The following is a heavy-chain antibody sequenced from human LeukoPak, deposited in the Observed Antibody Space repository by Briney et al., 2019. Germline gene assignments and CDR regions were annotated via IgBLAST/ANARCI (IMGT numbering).Heavy chain of an antibody. J-gene: IGHJ4*02. CDR3: ARGDSYGYFYFDY. CDR1: GFTFSSYW. D-gene: IGHD5-18*01. CDR2: ISSSSSYI. V-gene: IGHV3-21*01. Sequence: GGSLRLSCAGSGFTFSSYWMHWVRQAPGKGLEWVSSISSSSSYIYYADSVKGRFTISRDNAKNSLYLQMNSLRAEDTAVYYCARGDSYGYFYFDYWGQGTLVTVSS.